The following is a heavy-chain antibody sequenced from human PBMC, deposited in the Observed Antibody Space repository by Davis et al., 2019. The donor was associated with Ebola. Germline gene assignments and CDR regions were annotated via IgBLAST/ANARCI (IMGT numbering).Heavy chain of an antibody. Sequence: PGGSLRLSCAASGFIFADYAMHWVRQGPGKGLEWVSFISGDGRSTIYADSVRGRFTISRDNSRSSLHLHMNNVTTGDTALYYCIKDFGSSWGQGTLVTVSS. V-gene: IGHV3-43*02. J-gene: IGHJ4*02. D-gene: IGHD6-6*01. CDR3: IKDFGSS. CDR2: ISGDGRST. CDR1: GFIFADYA.